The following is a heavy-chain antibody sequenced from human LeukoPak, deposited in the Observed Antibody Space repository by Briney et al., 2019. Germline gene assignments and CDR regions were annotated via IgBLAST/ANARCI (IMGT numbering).Heavy chain of an antibody. D-gene: IGHD5-12*01. J-gene: IGHJ4*02. V-gene: IGHV4-34*01. CDR1: GGSFRGYY. CDR2: INHSGST. CDR3: ARGDLGPSVDIVATMLLGAYFDY. Sequence: SQTLSLTYAVYGGSFRGYYWSWIRQPPGKGLEWIAEINHSGSTNYNPSIKSRVTISVDTSKNQFSLKLSSVSAADTAVYYCARGDLGPSVDIVATMLLGAYFDYWGQGTLVTVSS.